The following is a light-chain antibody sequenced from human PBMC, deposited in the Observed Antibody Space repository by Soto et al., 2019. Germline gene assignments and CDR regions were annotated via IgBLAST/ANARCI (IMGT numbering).Light chain of an antibody. CDR2: AAS. CDR1: QSINWY. J-gene: IGKJ1*01. Sequence: DIQMTQSPSSLSASVGDRVTITCRASQSINWYLNWYQQKPGKDPNLLIYAASSLQSGVPSRFSGSGSGTDFTLTISSLQSEDFATYYCQPHYITPWTCGQGTKVELK. CDR3: QPHYITPWT. V-gene: IGKV1-39*01.